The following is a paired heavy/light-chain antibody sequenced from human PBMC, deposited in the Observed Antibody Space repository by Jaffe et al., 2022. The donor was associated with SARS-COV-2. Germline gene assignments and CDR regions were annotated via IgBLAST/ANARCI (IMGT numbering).Heavy chain of an antibody. Sequence: EVQLVESGGGLVQPGGSLRLSCAASGFTFSTYAMSWVRQAPGKGLEWVSVITGSATTTYYADSVKGRFTISRDNSKNTLYLQMNGLRAEDTAVYYCAKRPAYSGNWYVFDPWGQGTLVTVSS. V-gene: IGHV3-23*04. CDR3: AKRPAYSGNWYVFDP. J-gene: IGHJ5*02. D-gene: IGHD6-13*01. CDR2: ITGSATTT. CDR1: GFTFSTYA.
Light chain of an antibody. CDR3: SSYAGSNNLV. CDR2: EVS. V-gene: IGLV2-8*01. CDR1: SSDVGVYNY. J-gene: IGLJ2*01. Sequence: QSALTQPPSASGSPGQSVTISCTGTSSDVGVYNYVSWYQQHPGKAPKLIIYEVSKRPSGVPDRFSGSKSGNTASLTVSGLQAEDEADYYCSSYAGSNNLVFGGGTKLTVL.